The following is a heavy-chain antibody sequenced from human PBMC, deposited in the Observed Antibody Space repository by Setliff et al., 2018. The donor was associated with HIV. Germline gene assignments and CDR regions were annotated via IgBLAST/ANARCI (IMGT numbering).Heavy chain of an antibody. CDR2: IKEDGSVT. V-gene: IGHV3-7*01. Sequence: LRLSCVASGFTFSRYWMSWVRQAPGKGLEFVANIKEDGSVTNYADSVKGRFSISRDNAKNSLYLQMNSLRAEDTAVYYCVRDWLVREIIAVYYFDHWGQGTLVTVSS. J-gene: IGHJ4*02. CDR1: GFTFSRYW. D-gene: IGHD3-10*01. CDR3: VRDWLVREIIAVYYFDH.